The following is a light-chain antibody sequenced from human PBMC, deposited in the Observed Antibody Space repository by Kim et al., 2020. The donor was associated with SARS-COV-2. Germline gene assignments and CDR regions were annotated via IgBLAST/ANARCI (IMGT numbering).Light chain of an antibody. J-gene: IGKJ2*01. CDR3: QQYDNY. CDR2: KAS. CDR1: QSNSMW. V-gene: IGKV1-5*03. Sequence: SPLYASVGDRVIITCRASQSNSMWLAWYQQKPGKAPKLLISKASSLQSGVPSRFSGSGSGTEFTLTISSLQPDDFGTYYCQQYDNYFGQGTKLEI.